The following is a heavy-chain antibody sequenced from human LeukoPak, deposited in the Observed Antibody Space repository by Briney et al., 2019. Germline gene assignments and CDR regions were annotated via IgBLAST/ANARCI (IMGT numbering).Heavy chain of an antibody. CDR2: IIPIFGTA. V-gene: IGHV1-69*05. CDR3: ARDGYNLGPDY. Sequence: ASVKVSCKASGGTFSSYAISWVRQAPGQGLEWMGGIIPIFGTANYAQKFQGRVTITTDESTSTAYMELRSLRSDDTAVYYCARDGYNLGPDYWGQGTLVTVSS. J-gene: IGHJ4*02. CDR1: GGTFSSYA. D-gene: IGHD5-24*01.